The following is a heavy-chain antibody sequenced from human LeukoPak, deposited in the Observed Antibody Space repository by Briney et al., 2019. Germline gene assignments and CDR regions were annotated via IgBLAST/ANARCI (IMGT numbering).Heavy chain of an antibody. V-gene: IGHV5-51*01. J-gene: IGHJ3*02. CDR3: ARRSSSSLGAFDI. Sequence: GESLQISCKVSGSSFTTYWIGWVRQMPGKGLEWMGIIYPGDSDTKYSPSFQGQVTISADKPISTAYLQWSSLKASDTAMYYCARRSSSSLGAFDIWGQGTMVTVSS. CDR1: GSSFTTYW. CDR2: IYPGDSDT. D-gene: IGHD6-13*01.